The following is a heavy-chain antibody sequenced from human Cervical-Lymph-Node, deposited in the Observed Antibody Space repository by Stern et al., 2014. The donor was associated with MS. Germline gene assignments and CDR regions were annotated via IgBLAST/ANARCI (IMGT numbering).Heavy chain of an antibody. Sequence: QVQLVQSGAEVQKPGSSVKVSCKASGDTSNTDAIHWVRQAPGQGLEWMGGIIPVFGTPVYAQRLKGRVSIAADESTATDYMELSSLRSDDTAVYYCARGASSAAWYKHAVDVWGQGTTVTVSS. CDR3: ARGASSAAWYKHAVDV. CDR1: GDTSNTDA. V-gene: IGHV1-69*01. CDR2: IIPVFGTP. D-gene: IGHD1-14*01. J-gene: IGHJ6*02.